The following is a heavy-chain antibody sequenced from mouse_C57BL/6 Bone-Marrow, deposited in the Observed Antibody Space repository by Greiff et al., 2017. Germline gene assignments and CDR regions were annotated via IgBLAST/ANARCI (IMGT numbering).Heavy chain of an antibody. CDR2: IDPSASYT. Sequence: QVQLKQPVAELVMPGASVKLSCKASGYTFTSYWMNWVKQRPGQGLEWIGEIDPSASYTNSNQKFKGKSTLTVDKSSSTAYMQLSSLTSEDSAVYYCARSLYYFDYWGQGTTLTVSS. V-gene: IGHV1-69*01. CDR3: ARSLYYFDY. CDR1: GYTFTSYW. J-gene: IGHJ2*01.